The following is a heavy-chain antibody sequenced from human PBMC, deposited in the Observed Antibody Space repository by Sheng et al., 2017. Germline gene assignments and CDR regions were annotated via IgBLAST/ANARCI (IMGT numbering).Heavy chain of an antibody. Sequence: QVQLQESGPGLVKPSQTLSLTCAVSGGSISSGGYYWSWIRQHPGKGLEWIGYIYYSGSTYYNPSLKSRVTISVDTSKNQFSLKLSSVTAADTAVYYCARGGRIQLWLGRFDPWGQGTLVTVSS. V-gene: IGHV4-31*11. D-gene: IGHD5-18*01. CDR1: GGSISSGGYY. CDR3: ARGGRIQLWLGRFDP. CDR2: IYYSGST. J-gene: IGHJ5*02.